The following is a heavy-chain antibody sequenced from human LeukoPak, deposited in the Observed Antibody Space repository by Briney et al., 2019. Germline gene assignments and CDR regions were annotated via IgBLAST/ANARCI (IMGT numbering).Heavy chain of an antibody. CDR2: ISGSGGST. CDR1: GFTFSSYG. Sequence: PGGSLRLSCAASGFTFSSYGMSWVRQAPGKGLEWVSAISGSGGSTYYADSVKGRFTISRDNSKNTLYLQMNSLRAEDTAVYYCAKDRRDGYSSSWYVRLRPAFDYWGQGTLVTVSS. D-gene: IGHD6-13*01. V-gene: IGHV3-23*01. J-gene: IGHJ4*02. CDR3: AKDRRDGYSSSWYVRLRPAFDY.